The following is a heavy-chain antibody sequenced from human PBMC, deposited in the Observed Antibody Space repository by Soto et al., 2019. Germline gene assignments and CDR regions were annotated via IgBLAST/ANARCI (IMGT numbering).Heavy chain of an antibody. D-gene: IGHD3-10*01. CDR2: IWYDGSNK. J-gene: IGHJ4*02. CDR3: ARVRPIYGSGSYLAY. CDR1: GFTFSSYG. V-gene: IGHV3-33*01. Sequence: PAGSLRLSCAASGFTFSSYGMHWVRQAPGKGLEWVAVIWYDGSNKYYADSVKGRFTISRDNSKNTLYLQMNSLRAEDTAVYYCARVRPIYGSGSYLAYWGQGTLVTVSS.